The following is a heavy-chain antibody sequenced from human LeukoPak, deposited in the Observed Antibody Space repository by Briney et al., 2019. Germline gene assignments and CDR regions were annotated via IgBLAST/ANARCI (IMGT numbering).Heavy chain of an antibody. CDR1: GGSISSYY. D-gene: IGHD6-19*01. Sequence: SETLSLTCTVSGGSISSYYWSWIRQPPGKGLEWIGYIYYSGSTNYNPSLKSRVTISVDTSKNQFSLKLSSVTAADTAVYYCARAVAGTSLFDYWGQGTLVTVSS. CDR2: IYYSGST. V-gene: IGHV4-59*01. CDR3: ARAVAGTSLFDY. J-gene: IGHJ4*02.